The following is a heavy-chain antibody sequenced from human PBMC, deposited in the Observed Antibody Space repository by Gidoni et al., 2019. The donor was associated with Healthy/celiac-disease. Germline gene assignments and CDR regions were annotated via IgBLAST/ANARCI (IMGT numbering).Heavy chain of an antibody. CDR2: T. Sequence: TNYNPSLKSRVTISVDTSKNQFSLKLSSVTAADTAVYYCARGGCSSTSCLHDAFDIWGQGTMVTVSS. CDR3: ARGGCSSTSCLHDAFDI. D-gene: IGHD2-2*01. J-gene: IGHJ3*02. V-gene: IGHV4-59*09.